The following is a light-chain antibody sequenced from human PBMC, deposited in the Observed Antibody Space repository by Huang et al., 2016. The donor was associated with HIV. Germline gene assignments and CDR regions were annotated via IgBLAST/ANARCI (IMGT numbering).Light chain of an antibody. CDR3: QQYYSSPQT. CDR2: WAS. V-gene: IGKV4-1*01. J-gene: IGKJ1*01. Sequence: IIMTQSQDSLAVSLGGRATLNCRSSQSVYSSSTSKDYMAWFQQKPGQPPRLLLFWASTREAGVPDRFSGSGSGTHFTLTIANLEAEDAAIYYCQQYYSSPQTFGQGTRVEVK. CDR1: QSVYSSSTSKDY.